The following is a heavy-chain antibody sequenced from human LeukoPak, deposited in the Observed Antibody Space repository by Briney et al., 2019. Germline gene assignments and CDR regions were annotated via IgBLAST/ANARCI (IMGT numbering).Heavy chain of an antibody. V-gene: IGHV1-18*01. CDR3: ARGRATTVTTENWFDP. CDR1: GYTFTSYG. Sequence: ASVKVSCKASGYTFTSYGISWVRQAPGQGLEWMGWISAYNGNTNYAQKLQGRVTMTTDTSTSTAYMELRSLRSDDTAVYYCARGRATTVTTENWFDPWGQGTLVTVSS. D-gene: IGHD4-17*01. CDR2: ISAYNGNT. J-gene: IGHJ5*02.